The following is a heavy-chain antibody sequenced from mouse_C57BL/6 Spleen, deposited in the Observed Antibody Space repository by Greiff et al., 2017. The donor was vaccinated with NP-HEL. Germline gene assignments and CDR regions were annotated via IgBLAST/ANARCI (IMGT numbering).Heavy chain of an antibody. CDR2: IDPSDSYT. CDR1: GYTFTSYW. V-gene: IGHV1-59*01. Sequence: QVQLKQPGAELVRPGTSVKLSCKSSGYTFTSYWMHWVKQRPGQGLEWIGVIDPSDSYTNYNQKFKGKATLTVDTSSSTAYMQLSSLTSEDSAVYYCASSYSNYFDYWGQGTTLTVSS. J-gene: IGHJ2*01. D-gene: IGHD2-5*01. CDR3: ASSYSNYFDY.